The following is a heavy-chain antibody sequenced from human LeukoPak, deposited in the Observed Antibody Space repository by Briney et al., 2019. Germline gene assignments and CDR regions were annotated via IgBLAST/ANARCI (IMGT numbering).Heavy chain of an antibody. V-gene: IGHV1-69*05. CDR1: GGTFSTYA. CDR3: ARGRDGYQETEGAFDI. Sequence: ASVKVSCKDSGGTFSTYAISWVRQAPGQGLEWMGGIIPIFGTANYAQKFQGRVTITTDESTSTAYMELSSLRSEDTAVYYCARGRDGYQETEGAFDIWGQGTMVTVSS. J-gene: IGHJ3*02. D-gene: IGHD5-24*01. CDR2: IIPIFGTA.